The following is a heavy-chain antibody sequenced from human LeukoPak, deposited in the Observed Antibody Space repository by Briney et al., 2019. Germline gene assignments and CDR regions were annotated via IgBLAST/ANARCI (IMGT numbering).Heavy chain of an antibody. CDR1: GGSISSYY. CDR2: IYYSGST. CDR3: ARHANYYDSSGYYYFWFGP. V-gene: IGHV4-59*08. Sequence: SETLSLTCTVSGGSISSYYWSWIRQTPGEGLEWIGYIYYSGSTNYNPSLKSRVTISVDTSKNQFSLKLSSVTAADTAVYYCARHANYYDSSGYYYFWFGPWGQGTLVTVSS. D-gene: IGHD3-22*01. J-gene: IGHJ5*02.